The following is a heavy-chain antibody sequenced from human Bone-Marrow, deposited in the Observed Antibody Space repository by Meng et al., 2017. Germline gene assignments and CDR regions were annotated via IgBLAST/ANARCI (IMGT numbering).Heavy chain of an antibody. CDR3: ASIWFGGNWFDP. CDR1: GGSFSGYY. Sequence: QVQLPQWGAGLLKPSETLSLTCAVDGGSFSGYYWSWIRQTPGKGLEWIGEINHSGSTNYNPSLKSRVTISVDTSKNHISLKLTSVTAADTAVYFGASIWFGGNWFDPWGQGTLVTVSS. J-gene: IGHJ5*02. V-gene: IGHV4-34*01. D-gene: IGHD3-10*01. CDR2: INHSGST.